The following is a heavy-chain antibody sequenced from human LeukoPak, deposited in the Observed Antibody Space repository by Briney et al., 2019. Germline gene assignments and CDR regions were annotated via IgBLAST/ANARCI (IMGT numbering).Heavy chain of an antibody. D-gene: IGHD5-18*01. Sequence: SETLCLSCTVSGGSISSYYLSWIRQPPGKGLEWIGYIYYSGSTNYNPSLKSTVTISVDTSKNQLSLKLSSVTAADTAVYYCAREYSYGHGFDYWGQGTLVTVSS. V-gene: IGHV4-59*01. J-gene: IGHJ4*02. CDR2: IYYSGST. CDR1: GGSISSYY. CDR3: AREYSYGHGFDY.